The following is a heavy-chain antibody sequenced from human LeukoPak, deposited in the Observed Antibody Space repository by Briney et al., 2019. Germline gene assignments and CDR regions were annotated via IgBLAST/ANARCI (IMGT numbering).Heavy chain of an antibody. J-gene: IGHJ5*01. CDR2: ISGSGGST. V-gene: IGHV3-23*01. CDR3: AKDTAMVTSGFDS. CDR1: GFTFSNFG. D-gene: IGHD5-18*01. Sequence: GGSLRLSCAASGFTFSNFGMNWVRQAPGKGLEWVSGISGSGGSTYYADSVKGRFTISRDNSKNTLYLQMNSLRAEDTAVYYCAKDTAMVTSGFDSWGQGTQVTVSS.